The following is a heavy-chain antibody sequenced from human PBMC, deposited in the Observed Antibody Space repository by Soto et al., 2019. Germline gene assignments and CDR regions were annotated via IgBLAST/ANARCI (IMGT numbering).Heavy chain of an antibody. V-gene: IGHV4-59*11. CDR1: GASISSHS. J-gene: IGHJ4*02. D-gene: IGHD6-19*01. CDR2: MSNRGST. CDR3: ARIGSSGWHPVSYFDP. Sequence: QVQLQESGPGLVKPSETLSLTCNVSGASISSHSWSWIRQSPGKGLEWIVYMSNRGSTYSNPSLKSRVTISIESAKSQFTLNLSSVTSADTAVYYCARIGSSGWHPVSYFDPWGKGTLVTVSS.